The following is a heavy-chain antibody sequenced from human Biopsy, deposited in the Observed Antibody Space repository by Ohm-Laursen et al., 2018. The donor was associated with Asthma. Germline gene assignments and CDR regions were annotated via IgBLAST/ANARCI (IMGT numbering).Heavy chain of an antibody. CDR2: ISYDGNHK. CDR3: AKRRGYSGHDNDY. D-gene: IGHD5-12*01. Sequence: SLRLSCAASGFMFRGFGMHWVRQAPGKGLEWVAVISYDGNHKFYEDSVKGRFTISRDNSKNTLYLQMNSLRTEDTAVYYCAKRRGYSGHDNDYWGQGTLVIASS. J-gene: IGHJ4*02. CDR1: GFMFRGFG. V-gene: IGHV3-30*18.